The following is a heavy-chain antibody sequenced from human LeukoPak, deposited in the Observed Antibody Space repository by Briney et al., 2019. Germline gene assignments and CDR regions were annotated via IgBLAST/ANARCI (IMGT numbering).Heavy chain of an antibody. D-gene: IGHD1-26*01. V-gene: IGHV4-59*01. CDR1: GGSISTYY. CDR3: ARVTGGSYYFIDY. CDR2: IYYTGST. J-gene: IGHJ4*02. Sequence: SETLSLTCTISGGSISTYYSSWIRQSPGKGLEWIGYIYYTGSTKYTPSLQSRVTISIDTSKNQFSLKMRSVTAADTAVYYCARVTGGSYYFIDYWGQGTLVTVSS.